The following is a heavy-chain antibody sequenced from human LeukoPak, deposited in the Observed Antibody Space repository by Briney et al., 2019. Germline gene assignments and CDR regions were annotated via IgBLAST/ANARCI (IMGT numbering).Heavy chain of an antibody. D-gene: IGHD6-6*01. V-gene: IGHV3-21*01. CDR3: ARGYSSSSPGDY. CDR1: GFTFSSYS. CDR2: ISSSSSYI. Sequence: GGSLRLSCAASGFTFSSYSMNSVRQAPGKGLEWFSSISSSSSYIYYADSVKGRFTISRDNAKNSLYLQMNSLRAEDTAVYYCARGYSSSSPGDYWGQGTLVTVSS. J-gene: IGHJ4*02.